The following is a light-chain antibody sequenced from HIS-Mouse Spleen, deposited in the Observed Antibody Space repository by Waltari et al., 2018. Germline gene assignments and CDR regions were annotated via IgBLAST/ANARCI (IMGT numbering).Light chain of an antibody. V-gene: IGKV4-1*01. CDR1: QRVLYSSNNKNY. J-gene: IGKJ2*01. CDR3: QQYYTTPYT. Sequence: DIVMTQSPDSLAVSLGERATINCKSSQRVLYSSNNKNYLAWYQQKPGQPPKLLISWASTRESGVPDRFSGSGSGTDFTLTISSLQAEDVAVYYCQQYYTTPYTFGQGTKLEIK. CDR2: WAS.